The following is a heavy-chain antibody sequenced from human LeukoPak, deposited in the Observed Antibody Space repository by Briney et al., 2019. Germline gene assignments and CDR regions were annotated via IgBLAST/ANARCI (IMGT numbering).Heavy chain of an antibody. CDR1: GFTFSSYE. CDR2: ISSSGSTI. Sequence: GGSLGLSCAASGFTFSSYEMNWVRQAPGKGLEWVSYISSSGSTIYYADSVKGRFTISRNNAKNSLYLQMKSLRAEDTAFYYCAREAGIVGATTSYYYYYMDVWGKGTTVTVSS. V-gene: IGHV3-48*03. CDR3: AREAGIVGATTSYYYYYMDV. D-gene: IGHD1-26*01. J-gene: IGHJ6*03.